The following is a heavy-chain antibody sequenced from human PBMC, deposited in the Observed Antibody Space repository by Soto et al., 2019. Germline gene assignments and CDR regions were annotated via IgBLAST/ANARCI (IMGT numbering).Heavy chain of an antibody. D-gene: IGHD3-16*02. CDR3: ASRSKGYYDYVWGSYRHGYWFDP. Sequence: GASVKVSCKASGGTFSSYAISWVRQAPGQGLEWMGGIIPIFGTANYAQKFQGRVTITADESTSTAYMELSSLRSEDTAVYYCASRSKGYYDYVWGSYRHGYWFDPWGQGXLVTVSS. J-gene: IGHJ5*02. V-gene: IGHV1-69*13. CDR1: GGTFSSYA. CDR2: IIPIFGTA.